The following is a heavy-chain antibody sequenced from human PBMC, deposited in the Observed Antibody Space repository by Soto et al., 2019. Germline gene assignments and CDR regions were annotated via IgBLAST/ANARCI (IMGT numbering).Heavy chain of an antibody. Sequence: QVQLVQSGAEVKKPGASVNVSCKASGYTFSRFYMHWVRQAPGQGLEWMGIINPSGGSTSYSQKFQGRVTVTMDTSTSTVYVELSSLRSEDTAVYYCARARRDAFDIWGQGTMVTVSS. CDR3: ARARRDAFDI. V-gene: IGHV1-46*01. CDR1: GYTFSRFY. CDR2: INPSGGST. J-gene: IGHJ3*02.